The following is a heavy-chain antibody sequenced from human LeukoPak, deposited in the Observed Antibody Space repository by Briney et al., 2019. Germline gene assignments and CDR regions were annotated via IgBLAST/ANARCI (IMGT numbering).Heavy chain of an antibody. J-gene: IGHJ4*02. CDR1: GFGFSNSD. CDR2: ISSSSSYI. V-gene: IGHV3-21*01. CDR3: ARDLRLGIAVAGTSDY. Sequence: GGSLRLSCAASGFGFSNSDMNWVRQAPGKGLEWVSSISSSSSYIYYADSVKGRFTISRDNAKNSLYLQMNSLRAEDTAVYYCARDLRLGIAVAGTSDYWGQGTLVTVSS. D-gene: IGHD6-19*01.